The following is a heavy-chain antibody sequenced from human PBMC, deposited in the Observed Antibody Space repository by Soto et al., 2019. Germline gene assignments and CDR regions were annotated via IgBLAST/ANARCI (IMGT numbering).Heavy chain of an antibody. V-gene: IGHV4-39*01. Sequence: QLQLRESGPGLLKPSETLSLTCTLSGGSITTANHWWGWIRQPPGKGLEWIASIYHTGNTYYNPTLNTRPTVSMDTSKPQFSLKLRVVAATDMAVYYCARQGGGAGRAGLVPFDPWGQGMLVTVSS. CDR3: ARQGGGAGRAGLVPFDP. D-gene: IGHD1-26*01. CDR1: GGSITTANHW. J-gene: IGHJ5*02. CDR2: IYHTGNT.